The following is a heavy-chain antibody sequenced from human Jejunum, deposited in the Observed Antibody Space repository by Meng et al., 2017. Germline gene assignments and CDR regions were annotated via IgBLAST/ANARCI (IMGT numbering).Heavy chain of an antibody. V-gene: IGHV4-30-4*01. J-gene: IGHJ4*02. CDR3: ARNKTQGFFDI. Sequence: QVQLQESGAGLVKTSQTLSLTCTVSGGSLARVSHQWTWIRQPPGKGLEYIGYIYYDGNTNYSPSLKSRVSISIDTSKNQFSLRLNSAAAADTAMYYCARNKTQGFFDIWGQGTLVTVSS. D-gene: IGHD1/OR15-1a*01. CDR1: GGSLARVSHQ. CDR2: IYYDGNT.